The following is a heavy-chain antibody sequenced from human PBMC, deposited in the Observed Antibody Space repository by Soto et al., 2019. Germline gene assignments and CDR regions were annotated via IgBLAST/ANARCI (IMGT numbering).Heavy chain of an antibody. J-gene: IGHJ4*02. CDR2: IYSSGIT. CDR1: GGSISSYY. CDR3: ARGGVATTFDY. D-gene: IGHD5-12*01. V-gene: IGHV4-4*07. Sequence: KASETLSLTCTVSGGSISSYYWNWIRQPAGRGLEWIGRIYSSGITNYNPSLKSRVTMSVDTSNNHISLKLRSVTAADTAVYYCARGGVATTFDYWGQGIVVTVSS.